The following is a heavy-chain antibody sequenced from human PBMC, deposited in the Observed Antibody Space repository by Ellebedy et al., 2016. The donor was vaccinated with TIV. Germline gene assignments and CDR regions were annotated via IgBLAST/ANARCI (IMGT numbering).Heavy chain of an antibody. D-gene: IGHD6-13*01. CDR1: GFTFSSYA. J-gene: IGHJ6*02. V-gene: IGHV3-23*01. CDR3: AKDSYSSSWYDALKDYYYYGMDV. Sequence: GGSLRLSXAASGFTFSSYAMSWVRQAPGKGLEWVSAISGSGGSTYYADSVKGRFTISRDNSKNTLYLQMNSLRAEDTAVYYCAKDSYSSSWYDALKDYYYYGMDVWGQGTTVTVSS. CDR2: ISGSGGST.